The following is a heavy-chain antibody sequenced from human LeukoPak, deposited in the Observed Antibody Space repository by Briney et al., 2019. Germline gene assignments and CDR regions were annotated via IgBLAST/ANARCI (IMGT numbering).Heavy chain of an antibody. V-gene: IGHV3-23*01. D-gene: IGHD3-22*01. J-gene: IGHJ6*03. CDR3: AKLGGDYYDSSGYYRRYYYYCMDV. CDR1: GFTFSSYG. Sequence: GTLRLSCAASGFTFSSYGMSWVRQAPGKGLEWVSAISGSGGSTYYADSVKGRFTISRDNSKNTLYLQMNSLRAEDTAVYYCAKLGGDYYDSSGYYRRYYYYCMDVWGKGTTVTISS. CDR2: ISGSGGST.